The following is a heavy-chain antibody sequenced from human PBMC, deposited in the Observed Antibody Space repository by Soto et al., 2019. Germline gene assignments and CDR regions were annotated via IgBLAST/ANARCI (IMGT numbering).Heavy chain of an antibody. V-gene: IGHV3-21*01. CDR2: ISSSSSYI. Sequence: PGGSLRLSCAASGFTFSSYSMNWVRQAPGKGLEWVSSISSSSSYIYYADSVKGRFTISRDNSKKSLYLQMNSLRAEDTAVYYCARDSKLVVVAVIDYWGQGTLVTVSS. J-gene: IGHJ4*02. CDR1: GFTFSSYS. CDR3: ARDSKLVVVAVIDY. D-gene: IGHD2-15*01.